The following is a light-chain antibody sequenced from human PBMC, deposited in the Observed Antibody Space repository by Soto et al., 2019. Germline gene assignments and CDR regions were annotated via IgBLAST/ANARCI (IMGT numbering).Light chain of an antibody. CDR2: RAS. CDR1: QGVDRW. CDR3: QQYTSPFRT. J-gene: IGKJ1*01. Sequence: DIQMTQSPSTLSASVGGRVTITCRASQGVDRWLAWYQQKPGKAPKLLIHRASILERGVPSRFSGSGSGKEFTLTINNLQPDDIATYYCQQYTSPFRTFGPGSKVEVK. V-gene: IGKV1-5*03.